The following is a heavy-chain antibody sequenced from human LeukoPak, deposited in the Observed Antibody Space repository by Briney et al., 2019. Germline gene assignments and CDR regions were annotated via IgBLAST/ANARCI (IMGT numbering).Heavy chain of an antibody. CDR3: ASVYWYFDL. CDR1: GFTFNNAW. J-gene: IGHJ2*01. Sequence: GGSLRLSCAASGFTFNNAWMSWVRQAPGKGLEWVGLIRSKTDGGTADYAAPVKGRFTISRDDSENTLHLQMSSLKIEDTAVYHCASVYWYFDLWGLGTLVSVSA. CDR2: IRSKTDGGTA. V-gene: IGHV3-15*01.